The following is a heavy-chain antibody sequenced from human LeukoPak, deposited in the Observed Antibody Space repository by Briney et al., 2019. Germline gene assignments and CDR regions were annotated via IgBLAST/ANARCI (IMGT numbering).Heavy chain of an antibody. CDR1: GYTFISYY. V-gene: IGHV1-46*01. CDR2: INPSGGST. D-gene: IGHD4-11*01. CDR3: ARDSGTVSDAFDI. J-gene: IGHJ3*02. Sequence: TSVTVSCKASGYTFISYYIHWVRLAPGQGLEWMGIINPSGGSTRYAQKFQGRVTMTRDTSTGTIYMELSSLRSEDTAVYFCARDSGTVSDAFDIWGQGTMGTVSS.